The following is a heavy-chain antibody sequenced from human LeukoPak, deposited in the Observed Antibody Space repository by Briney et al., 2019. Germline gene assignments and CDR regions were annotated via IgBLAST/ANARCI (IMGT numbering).Heavy chain of an antibody. D-gene: IGHD6-13*01. CDR3: ARDFDSSSWYYYMDV. Sequence: SETLSLTCAVYGGSFSGYYWSCIRQPAGKGLEWIGRIYTSGSTNYNPSLKSRVTMSVDTSKNQFSLKLSSVTAADTAVYYCARDFDSSSWYYYMDVWGKGTTVTISS. CDR1: GGSFSGYY. J-gene: IGHJ6*03. V-gene: IGHV4-4*07. CDR2: IYTSGST.